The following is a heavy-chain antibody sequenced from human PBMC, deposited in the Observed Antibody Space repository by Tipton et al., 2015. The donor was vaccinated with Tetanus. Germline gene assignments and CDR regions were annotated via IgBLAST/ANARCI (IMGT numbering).Heavy chain of an antibody. V-gene: IGHV1-18*01. CDR1: GYTFTSYG. D-gene: IGHD4-17*01. CDR2: ISAYNGNT. CDR3: AILFLDSPDYGEKTPYYFDY. J-gene: IGHJ4*02. Sequence: QLVQSGAEVKKPGASVKVSCKASGYTFTSYGISWVRQAPGQGLEWLGWISAYNGNTNYAQKLQSRVTITTDTSTSTAYMELRSLRSDDPAVYYCAILFLDSPDYGEKTPYYFDYWGQGTLVTVAS.